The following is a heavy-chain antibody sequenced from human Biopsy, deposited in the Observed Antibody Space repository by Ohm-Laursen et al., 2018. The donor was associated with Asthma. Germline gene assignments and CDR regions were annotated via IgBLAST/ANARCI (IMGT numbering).Heavy chain of an antibody. CDR3: ARSSHINWGGYFDY. CDR1: RGTFRNYA. J-gene: IGHJ4*02. CDR2: IIPIFGTA. V-gene: IGHV1-69*01. Sequence: SSVKVSCKASRGTFRNYAVNWVRQAPGQGLEWMGGIIPIFGTANYAQKFQGRVTITADESTSTAYMELSSLRSEDTAVYYCARSSHINWGGYFDYWGQGTLVTVSS. D-gene: IGHD7-27*01.